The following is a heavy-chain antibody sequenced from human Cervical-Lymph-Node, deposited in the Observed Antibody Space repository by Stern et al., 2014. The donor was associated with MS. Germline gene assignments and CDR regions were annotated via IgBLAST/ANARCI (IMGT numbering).Heavy chain of an antibody. CDR1: GFSLSTSGMC. Sequence: QVPLMESGPALVKPTQTLTLTCTFSGFSLSTSGMCVGWICQPPGKALEWLALSDWDDDKYYSTALKTRLTISKDTSKNQVVLTMTNMDPVDTATYYCARRPSSGWGMDVWGQGTTVTVSS. D-gene: IGHD6-19*01. J-gene: IGHJ6*02. CDR3: ARRPSSGWGMDV. V-gene: IGHV2-70*01. CDR2: SDWDDDK.